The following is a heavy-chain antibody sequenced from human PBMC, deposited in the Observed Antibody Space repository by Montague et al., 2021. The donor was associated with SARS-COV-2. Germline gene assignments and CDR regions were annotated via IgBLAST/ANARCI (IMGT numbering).Heavy chain of an antibody. D-gene: IGHD3-22*01. CDR3: AREVRYYYDSSGPGAFDI. V-gene: IGHV4-59*01. CDR1: GGSIGSYY. J-gene: IGHJ3*02. Sequence: SETLSLTCTVSGGSIGSYYWSWIRQPPGKGLEWIGYIYYSGSTNYNPSXXSRVTISADTSKNQFSLKLSSVTAADTAVYYCAREVRYYYDSSGPGAFDIWGQGTMVTVSS. CDR2: IYYSGST.